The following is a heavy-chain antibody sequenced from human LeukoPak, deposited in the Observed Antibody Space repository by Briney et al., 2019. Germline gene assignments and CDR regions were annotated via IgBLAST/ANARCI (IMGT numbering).Heavy chain of an antibody. CDR3: ARDIPPGYCSGGSCYFDY. V-gene: IGHV1-18*04. J-gene: IGHJ4*02. Sequence: ASVKVSCKASGYTFTSYGISWGRQAPGQGLGWMGWISAYNGNTNYAQKLQGRVTMTTDTSTSTAYMELRSLRSDDTAVYYCARDIPPGYCSGGSCYFDYWGQGTLVTVSS. CDR2: ISAYNGNT. D-gene: IGHD2-15*01. CDR1: GYTFTSYG.